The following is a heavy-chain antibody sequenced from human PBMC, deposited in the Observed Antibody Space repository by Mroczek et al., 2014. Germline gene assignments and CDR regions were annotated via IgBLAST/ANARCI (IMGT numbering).Heavy chain of an antibody. J-gene: IGHJ5*02. V-gene: IGHV4-59*01. CDR3: ARLINNWFDP. D-gene: IGHD3-10*01. CDR2: IYYSGST. CDR1: GGSISSYY. Sequence: QVQLQQSGPGLVKPSETLSLTCTVSGGSISSYYWSWIRQPPGKGLEWIGYIYYSGSTNYNPSLKSRVTISVDTSKNQFSLKLSSVTAADTAVYYCARLINNWFDPWGQGTLVTVSS.